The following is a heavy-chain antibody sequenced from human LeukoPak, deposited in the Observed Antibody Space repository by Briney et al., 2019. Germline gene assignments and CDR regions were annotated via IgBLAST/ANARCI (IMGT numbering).Heavy chain of an antibody. CDR2: FSHTGGT. V-gene: IGHV4-34*01. CDR3: ARTPGAFDF. J-gene: IGHJ4*02. Sequence: PSETLSLTCAVYGDSFTYYHWTWIRQSPGRGLEGIGEFSHTGGTDYNPSLKKRLTISIDTSNKQFSLRLTSVTAADTAVYYCARTPGAFDFWGQGTLVTVSS. D-gene: IGHD2-15*01. CDR1: GDSFTYYH.